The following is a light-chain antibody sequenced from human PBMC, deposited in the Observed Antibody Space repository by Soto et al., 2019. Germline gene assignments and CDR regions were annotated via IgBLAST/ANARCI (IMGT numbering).Light chain of an antibody. Sequence: QSVLTQPASVSGSPGQSITISCTGSGSDIGAYNYVSWYQQHPGRAPKLLIHGVTRRPSGVSSRFSASKSAYTASLTISGLQAEEEANYFCSSFTTSYCYVFGPGTKLTVL. CDR3: SSFTTSYCYV. J-gene: IGLJ1*01. V-gene: IGLV2-14*01. CDR1: GSDIGAYNY. CDR2: GVT.